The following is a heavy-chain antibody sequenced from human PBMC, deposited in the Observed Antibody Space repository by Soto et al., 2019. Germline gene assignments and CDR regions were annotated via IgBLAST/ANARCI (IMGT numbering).Heavy chain of an antibody. Sequence: SETLSLTCTVSGGSIGGTGYYWSWIRQPPGQGLEWIATIYFSGASYYSPSLKSRVTISVDTSKNQFSLKLRSVTAADTAVYYCARYVVGATRQFDYWCQGTLVTASS. D-gene: IGHD1-26*01. CDR3: ARYVVGATRQFDY. J-gene: IGHJ4*02. CDR1: GGSIGGTGYY. CDR2: IYFSGAS. V-gene: IGHV4-39*01.